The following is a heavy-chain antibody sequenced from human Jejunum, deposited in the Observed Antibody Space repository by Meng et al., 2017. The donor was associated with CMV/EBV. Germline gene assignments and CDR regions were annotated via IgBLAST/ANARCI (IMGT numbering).Heavy chain of an antibody. Sequence: VSGYSSPSGYYWGWIRQAPGRGLEWIGNIYHSGTSYNNPSLKSRVTMSVDTSKNPFSVKLSSVTAADTAVYYCARARSSSWYYDYCGRVTLVTVS. J-gene: IGHJ4*02. CDR3: ARARSSSWYYDY. CDR2: IYHSGTS. V-gene: IGHV4-38-2*01. D-gene: IGHD6-13*01. CDR1: GYSSPSGYY.